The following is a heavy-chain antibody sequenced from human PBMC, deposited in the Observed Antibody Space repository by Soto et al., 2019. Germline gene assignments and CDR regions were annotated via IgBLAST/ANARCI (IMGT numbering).Heavy chain of an antibody. J-gene: IGHJ6*02. V-gene: IGHV4-34*01. CDR1: GGYFSGYY. Sequence: SETLSLTCAGYGGYFSGYYWSWIRQPAGKGLEWIGEINHSGSTNYNPSLKSRVTISVDTSKNQFSLKLSSVTAADTAVYYCARGPHDFWSCYYNFYDSFRMYVSGYGATV. CDR2: INHSGST. D-gene: IGHD3-3*01. CDR3: ARGPHDFWSCYYNFYDSFRMYV.